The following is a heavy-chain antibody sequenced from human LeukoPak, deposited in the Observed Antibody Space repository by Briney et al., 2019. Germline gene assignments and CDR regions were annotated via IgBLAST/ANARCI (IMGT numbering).Heavy chain of an antibody. CDR1: GFTFSSYA. CDR3: AKESGGYCSGGSCVDFDY. CDR2: ISGSGGST. J-gene: IGHJ4*02. Sequence: GGSLRLSCAASGFTFSSYAMSWVRQAPGKGLEWVSAISGSGGSTYYADSVKGRFTISRDNSKNTLYLQMNSLRAEDTAVYYCAKESGGYCSGGSCVDFDYWGQGTLLTVSS. D-gene: IGHD2-15*01. V-gene: IGHV3-23*01.